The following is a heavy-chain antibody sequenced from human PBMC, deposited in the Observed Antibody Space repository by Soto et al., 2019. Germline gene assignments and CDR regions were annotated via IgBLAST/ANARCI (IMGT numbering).Heavy chain of an antibody. Sequence: GGSLRLSCATSGFTFSSYGMHWVRQAPGKGLEWVTVIASDGRDKKYADSVKGRFTISRDNSKSTLYLQMNSLRAEGTAVYYCAKDRHIGPAGYYFDYWGQGALVTVSS. CDR3: AKDRHIGPAGYYFDY. CDR1: GFTFSSYG. CDR2: IASDGRDK. V-gene: IGHV3-30*18. D-gene: IGHD6-13*01. J-gene: IGHJ4*02.